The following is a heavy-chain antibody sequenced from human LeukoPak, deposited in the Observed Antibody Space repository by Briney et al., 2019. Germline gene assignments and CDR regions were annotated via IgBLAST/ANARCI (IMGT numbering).Heavy chain of an antibody. CDR3: ASYDSSGYFNCFDY. J-gene: IGHJ4*02. Sequence: SETLSLTCTVSGGSISSSSYYWGWIRQPPGKGLEWIGSIYYSGSTYYNPSLKSRVTISVDTSKNQFSLKLSSVTAADTAVYYCASYDSSGYFNCFDYWGQGTLVTVSS. CDR2: IYYSGST. D-gene: IGHD3-22*01. CDR1: GGSISSSSYY. V-gene: IGHV4-39*07.